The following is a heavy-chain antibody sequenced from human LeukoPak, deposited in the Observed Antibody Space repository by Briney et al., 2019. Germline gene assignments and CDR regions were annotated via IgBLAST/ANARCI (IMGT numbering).Heavy chain of an antibody. CDR1: GGSISSGGYY. D-gene: IGHD1-1*01. CDR3: ARDSKYGLGLERQARSYYYMDV. J-gene: IGHJ6*03. V-gene: IGHV4-39*07. Sequence: PSETLSLTCTVSGGSISSGGYYWSWIRQPPGKGLEWIGEINHSGSTNYNPSLKSRVTISVDTSKNQFSLKLSSVTAADTAVYYCARDSKYGLGLERQARSYYYMDVWGKGTTVTVSS. CDR2: INHSGST.